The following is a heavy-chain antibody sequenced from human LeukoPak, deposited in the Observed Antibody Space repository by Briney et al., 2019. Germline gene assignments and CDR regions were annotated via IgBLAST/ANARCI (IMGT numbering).Heavy chain of an antibody. Sequence: ASVKVSCKASGGTFSSYAISWVRQAPGQGLEWMGGIIPIFGTANYAQKFQGRVTITADESTSTAYMELSSLRSEDTAVYYCARYAAAGTDYYYGMDVWGQGTTVTVSS. CDR2: IIPIFGTA. J-gene: IGHJ6*02. CDR1: GGTFSSYA. CDR3: ARYAAAGTDYYYGMDV. V-gene: IGHV1-69*13. D-gene: IGHD6-13*01.